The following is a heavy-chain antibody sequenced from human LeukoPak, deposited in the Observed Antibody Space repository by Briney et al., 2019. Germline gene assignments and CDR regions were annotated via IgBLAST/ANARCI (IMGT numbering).Heavy chain of an antibody. Sequence: GGSLRLSCAASGFTFSSYSMNWVRQALGKGLEWVSSISSSSSYIYYADSVKGRFTISRDNAKNSLYLQMNSLRAEDTAVYYCARDSLDQTELDYWGQGTLVTVSS. CDR2: ISSSSSYI. CDR3: ARDSLDQTELDY. J-gene: IGHJ4*02. D-gene: IGHD1-14*01. CDR1: GFTFSSYS. V-gene: IGHV3-21*01.